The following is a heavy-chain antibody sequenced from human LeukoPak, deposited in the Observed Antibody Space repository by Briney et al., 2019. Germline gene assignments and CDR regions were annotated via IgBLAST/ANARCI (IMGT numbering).Heavy chain of an antibody. V-gene: IGHV3-23*01. CDR3: AKDRRPLGDIVVVPAAPSAFDI. CDR1: GFTFSSYA. Sequence: PGGSLRLSCAASGFTFSSYAMSWVRQAPGKGLEWVSAISGSGGSTYYADSVKGRFTISRDNSKNTLYLQMNSLRAEDTAVYYCAKDRRPLGDIVVVPAAPSAFDIWGQGTMVTVSS. J-gene: IGHJ3*02. CDR2: ISGSGGST. D-gene: IGHD2-2*01.